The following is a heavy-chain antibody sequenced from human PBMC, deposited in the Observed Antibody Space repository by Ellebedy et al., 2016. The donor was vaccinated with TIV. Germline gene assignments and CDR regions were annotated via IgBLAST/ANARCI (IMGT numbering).Heavy chain of an antibody. J-gene: IGHJ4*02. CDR3: ARGRERYFDRWDY. CDR2: IIPTFGTT. Sequence: SVKVSCXASGGTFRNDGISWVRQAPGQGLEWMGGIIPTFGTTKYAQKFQGRVTITADEFTSTAYMELSSLRSEDTAEYYCARGRERYFDRWDYWGQGTLVTVSS. CDR1: GGTFRNDG. V-gene: IGHV1-69*13. D-gene: IGHD3-9*01.